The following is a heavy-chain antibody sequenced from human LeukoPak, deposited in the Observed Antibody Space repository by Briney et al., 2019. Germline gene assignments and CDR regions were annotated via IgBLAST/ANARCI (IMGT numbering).Heavy chain of an antibody. CDR1: GFTFSSYA. V-gene: IGHV3-23*01. CDR2: ISGSGGST. D-gene: IGHD6-13*01. CDR3: AKDSSSWSYYYYGMDV. J-gene: IGHJ6*02. Sequence: GGSLRLSCAASGFTFSSYAMSWVRQAPGKGLEWVSAISGSGGSTYYADSVKGRFTISRDNSKNTQYLQMNSLRAEDTAVYYCAKDSSSWSYYYYGMDVWGQGTTVTVSS.